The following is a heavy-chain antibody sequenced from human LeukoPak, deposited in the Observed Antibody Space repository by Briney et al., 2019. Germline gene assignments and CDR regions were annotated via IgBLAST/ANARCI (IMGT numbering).Heavy chain of an antibody. CDR2: INPSGGSS. D-gene: IGHD2-2*01. V-gene: IGHV1-46*01. Sequence: GASVKVSCKASGYTFTSYYMHWVRQAPGQGLEWMGIINPSGGSSTYAQKFQGRVTMTRDTSTSTVYMELSSLRSGDTAVYYCARVIYQLTYGMDVWGQGTTVTVSS. CDR3: ARVIYQLTYGMDV. J-gene: IGHJ6*02. CDR1: GYTFTSYY.